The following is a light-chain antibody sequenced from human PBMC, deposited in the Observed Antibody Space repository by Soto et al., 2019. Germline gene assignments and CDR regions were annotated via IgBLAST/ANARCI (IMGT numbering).Light chain of an antibody. V-gene: IGLV2-14*01. J-gene: IGLJ3*02. CDR3: SSYTRSSTVV. Sequence: QSALTQPASVSGSPGQSVTISCSGSSSDVGAYNYVSWYQRHPGKAPKLMIYDLTNRPSGVSNRFSGSKSGNTASLTISGLQAEDEADYFCSSYTRSSTVVFGGGTKLTVL. CDR1: SSDVGAYNY. CDR2: DLT.